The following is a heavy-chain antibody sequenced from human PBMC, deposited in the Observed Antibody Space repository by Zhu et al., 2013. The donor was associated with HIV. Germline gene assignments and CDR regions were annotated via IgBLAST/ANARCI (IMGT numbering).Heavy chain of an antibody. V-gene: IGHV1-18*01. CDR1: GYTFTQYG. CDR3: VRDSNYDVLTASRFDP. D-gene: IGHD3-9*01. CDR2: ISAFSGDT. Sequence: QVQMVQSGGXVKKPGASVKVSCKTSGYTFTQYGVTWVRQAPGQGLEWVGWISAFSGDTRYAEKLQGRVTLTIDTSISTVYMDLNFLTSDDTAVYYCVRDSNYDVLTASRFDPWGQGTLVIVSS. J-gene: IGHJ5*02.